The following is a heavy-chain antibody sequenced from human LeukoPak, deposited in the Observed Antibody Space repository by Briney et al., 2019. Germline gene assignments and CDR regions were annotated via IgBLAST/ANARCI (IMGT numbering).Heavy chain of an antibody. CDR1: GYTLTELS. CDR2: FDPEDGET. Sequence: ASVKVSCKVSGYTLTELSMHWVRQAPGKGLEWMGGFDPEDGETIYAQKFQGRVTMTEDTSTDTAYMELSSLRSEDAAVYYCAMYRYDSSGYYYYFDYWGQGTLVTVSS. J-gene: IGHJ4*02. CDR3: AMYRYDSSGYYYYFDY. D-gene: IGHD3-22*01. V-gene: IGHV1-24*01.